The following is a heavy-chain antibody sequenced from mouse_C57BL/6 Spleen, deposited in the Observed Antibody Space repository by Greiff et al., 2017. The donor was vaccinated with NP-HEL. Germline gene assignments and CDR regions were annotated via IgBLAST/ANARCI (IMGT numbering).Heavy chain of an antibody. CDR2: SDPSDSYT. V-gene: IGHV1-59*01. CDR3: AREGNYKYYFDY. D-gene: IGHD2-1*01. J-gene: IGHJ2*01. CDR1: GFHLHRLR. Sequence: VPIPPAGAGAVRPGASVEVFRQASGFHLHRLRVPRVKQRPGQGLKWIGVSDPSDSYTNYNQKFKGKATLTVDTSSSTAYMQLSSLTSEDSAVYYCAREGNYKYYFDYWGQGTTLTVPS.